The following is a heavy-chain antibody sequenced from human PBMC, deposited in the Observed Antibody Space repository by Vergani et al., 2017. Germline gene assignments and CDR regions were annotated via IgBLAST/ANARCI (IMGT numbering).Heavy chain of an antibody. V-gene: IGHV3-9*01. CDR2: ISWNSGSI. CDR3: AKDYSSSKDAFDI. J-gene: IGHJ3*02. D-gene: IGHD6-13*01. Sequence: EVQLVESGEGLVQPGRSLRLSCAASGFTFDDYAMPWVRQAPGKGLEWVSGISWNSGSIGYADSVKGRFTISRDNAKNSLYLQMNSLRADDTALYYCAKDYSSSKDAFDIWGQGTMVTVSS. CDR1: GFTFDDYA.